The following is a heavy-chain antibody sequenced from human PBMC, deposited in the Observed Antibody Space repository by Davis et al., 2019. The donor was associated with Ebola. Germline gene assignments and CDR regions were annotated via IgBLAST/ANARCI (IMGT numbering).Heavy chain of an antibody. CDR3: TRHINWAFDY. CDR1: GFTFSNYW. Sequence: PGGSLRLSCAASGFTFSNYWMTWVRQAPGKGLEWVANIKQDGSAKPYVGSVKGRFTISRDNTKKSLYLQMDSLRAEDTAVYYCTRHINWAFDYWGQGTLVTVSS. J-gene: IGHJ4*02. D-gene: IGHD1-1*01. V-gene: IGHV3-7*01. CDR2: IKQDGSAK.